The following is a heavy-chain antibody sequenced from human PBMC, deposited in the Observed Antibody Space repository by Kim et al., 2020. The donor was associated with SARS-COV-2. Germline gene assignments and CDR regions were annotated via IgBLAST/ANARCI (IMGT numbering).Heavy chain of an antibody. V-gene: IGHV4-39*01. J-gene: IGHJ4*02. CDR1: GGSITSNSHY. CDR2: IFYSGST. CDR3: ARQHGIAAAGTGFDY. D-gene: IGHD6-13*01. Sequence: SETPSLTCTVSGGSITSNSHYWGWIRQPPGKGLEWIGNIFYSGSTYYNPSLKSRVTISVDTSKDQFSLKLSSVTAADTAIYYCARQHGIAAAGTGFDYWGQGTLVTVSS.